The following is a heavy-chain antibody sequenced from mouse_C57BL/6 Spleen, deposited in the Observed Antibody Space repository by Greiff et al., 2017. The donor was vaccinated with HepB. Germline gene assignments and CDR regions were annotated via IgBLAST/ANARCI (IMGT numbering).Heavy chain of an antibody. CDR1: GFNIKDDY. CDR3: TNSTTRYGSSYDDYAMDY. J-gene: IGHJ4*01. D-gene: IGHD1-1*01. Sequence: VQLQESGAELVRPGASVKLSCTASGFNIKDDYMHWVKQRPEQGLEWIGLFDPENGDTEYASKFQGKATITADQSSNTAYLQLSSLTSEDTAVYYCTNSTTRYGSSYDDYAMDYWGQGTTGTVSS. CDR2: FDPENGDT. V-gene: IGHV14-4*01.